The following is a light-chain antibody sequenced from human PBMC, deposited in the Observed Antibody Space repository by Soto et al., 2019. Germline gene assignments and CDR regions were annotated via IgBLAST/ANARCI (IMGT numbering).Light chain of an antibody. V-gene: IGLV2-23*02. CDR1: SGDVGSYNL. Sequence: QSALTQPASVSGSPEQSITISCTGTSGDVGSYNLVSWYQQHPGKVPKLMIYEVSKRPSGVSNRFSGSKFGNTASLTISGLQAEDEADYYCCSYAGSGIVIFGGGTKLTVL. CDR2: EVS. J-gene: IGLJ2*01. CDR3: CSYAGSGIVI.